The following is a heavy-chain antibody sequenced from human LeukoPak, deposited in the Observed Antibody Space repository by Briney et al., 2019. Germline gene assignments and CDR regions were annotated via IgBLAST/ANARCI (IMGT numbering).Heavy chain of an antibody. V-gene: IGHV4-59*01. CDR1: GGSISSYY. CDR3: AITPLKYYGMDV. CDR2: IYYSGST. J-gene: IGHJ6*02. Sequence: SETLSLTCTVSGGSISSYYWSWIRQPPWKELEWIGYIYYSGSTNYNPSLKSRVTISVDTSKNQFSLKLSSVTAADTAVYYCAITPLKYYGMDVWGQGTTVTVSS. D-gene: IGHD4-23*01.